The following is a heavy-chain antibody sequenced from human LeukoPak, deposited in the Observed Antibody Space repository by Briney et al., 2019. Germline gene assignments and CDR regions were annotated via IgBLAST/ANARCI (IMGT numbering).Heavy chain of an antibody. J-gene: IGHJ4*02. D-gene: IGHD3-22*01. Sequence: PSETLSLTCTVSGGSISSYYWSWIRQPPGKGLEWIGYIYYSGSTNYNPSLKSRVTISVDTSKNQFSLKLSSVTAADTAVYYCARAMPEYYYDSSGYYFDYWGQGTLVTVSS. CDR3: ARAMPEYYYDSSGYYFDY. V-gene: IGHV4-59*01. CDR2: IYYSGST. CDR1: GGSISSYY.